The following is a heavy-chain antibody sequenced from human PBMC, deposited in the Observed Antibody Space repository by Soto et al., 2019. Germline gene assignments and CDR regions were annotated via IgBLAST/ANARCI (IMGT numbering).Heavy chain of an antibody. J-gene: IGHJ6*03. CDR3: ARGGIAAGSRYYYYMDV. D-gene: IGHD6-13*01. Sequence: LSLTCAVYGGSFSGYYWSWIRQPPGKGLEWIGEINHSGSTNYNPSLKSRVTISVDTSKNQFSLKLSSVTAADTAVYYCARGGIAAGSRYYYYMDVWGKGTTVTVSS. CDR1: GGSFSGYY. V-gene: IGHV4-34*01. CDR2: INHSGST.